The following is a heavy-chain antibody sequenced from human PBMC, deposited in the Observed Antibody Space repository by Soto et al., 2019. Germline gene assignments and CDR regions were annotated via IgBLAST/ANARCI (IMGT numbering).Heavy chain of an antibody. CDR2: IYYAGNT. Sequence: SETLSLTCTVSGGSITGYFWSWIRQPPGRGLEWIGYIYYAGNTLYTPSLNNRVTISVDTSKNQFSLELSSVTAADTAVYYCARGDHGPRRFYFDTWGQGTLVTVSS. V-gene: IGHV4-59*01. J-gene: IGHJ4*02. CDR1: GGSITGYF. CDR3: ARGDHGPRRFYFDT. D-gene: IGHD2-8*01.